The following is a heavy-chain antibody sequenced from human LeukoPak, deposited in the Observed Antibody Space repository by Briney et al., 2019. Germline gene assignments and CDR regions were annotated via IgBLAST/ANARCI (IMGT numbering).Heavy chain of an antibody. J-gene: IGHJ5*02. Sequence: SETLSLTCTVSGGSISSYYWSWIRQPPGKGLEWIGYIYYSGSTNYNPSLKSRVTISVDTSKNQFSLKLSSVTAADTAVYYCARAYAYYDILTGYFPYNWFDPWGQGTLVTVSS. V-gene: IGHV4-59*08. CDR2: IYYSGST. CDR1: GGSISSYY. D-gene: IGHD3-9*01. CDR3: ARAYAYYDILTGYFPYNWFDP.